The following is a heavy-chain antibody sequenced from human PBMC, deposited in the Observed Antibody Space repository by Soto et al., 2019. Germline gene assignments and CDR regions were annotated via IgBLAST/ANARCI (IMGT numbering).Heavy chain of an antibody. J-gene: IGHJ5*02. V-gene: IGHV4-39*01. Sequence: QLQLQESGPGLVKPSETLSLTCTVSGGSISGSSYYWGWIRQPPGKGLEWIGNIYYSGITYYNPSRRTRVPISVATPKIQCTLKLRALSGADAAVCVCVGMRGLWLPRAWGQGTLVTVSS. CDR1: GGSISGSSYY. D-gene: IGHD6-19*01. CDR3: VGMRGLWLPRA. CDR2: IYYSGIT.